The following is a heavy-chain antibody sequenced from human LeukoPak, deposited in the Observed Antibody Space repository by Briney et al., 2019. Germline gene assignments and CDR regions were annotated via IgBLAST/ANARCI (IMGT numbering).Heavy chain of an antibody. J-gene: IGHJ4*02. V-gene: IGHV1-18*01. CDR2: ISAYNGNT. Sequence: GASVKVSCKASGYTFTSYGISWVRQAPGQGLEWMGWISAYNGNTNYAQKLQGRVTMTTDTSTSTAYMELRSLRSDDTAVYYCARGRGITFGGVIVNLYFDYWGQGTLVTVSS. CDR1: GYTFTSYG. CDR3: ARGRGITFGGVIVNLYFDY. D-gene: IGHD3-16*02.